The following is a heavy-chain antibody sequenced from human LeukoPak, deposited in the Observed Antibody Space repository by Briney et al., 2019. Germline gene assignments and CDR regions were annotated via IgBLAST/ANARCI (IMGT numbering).Heavy chain of an antibody. D-gene: IGHD1-14*01. Sequence: PGGSLRLSCAASGFTFSSHLMHWVRQAQGTGLVGVSSVKSDGTATNYADSVKGRFTISRDNAKNTLYLQMNSLRVEDTAVYYCVRKFATGDWGQGTLVTVSS. CDR2: VKSDGTAT. CDR1: GFTFSSHL. J-gene: IGHJ4*02. V-gene: IGHV3-74*01. CDR3: VRKFATGD.